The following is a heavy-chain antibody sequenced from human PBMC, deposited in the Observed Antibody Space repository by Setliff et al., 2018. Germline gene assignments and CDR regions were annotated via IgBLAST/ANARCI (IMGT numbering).Heavy chain of an antibody. CDR1: GGSITDRNW. D-gene: IGHD6-19*01. J-gene: IGHJ3*02. Sequence: PSETLSLTCTVSGGSITDRNWWSWVRQPPGKGLEWIGEIYHSGSTNYNPSLKSRVTISVDKSKNQFSLKLSSVTAADTAVYYCAREWLGAFDIWGQGAMVTVSS. CDR2: IYHSGST. CDR3: AREWLGAFDI. V-gene: IGHV4-4*02.